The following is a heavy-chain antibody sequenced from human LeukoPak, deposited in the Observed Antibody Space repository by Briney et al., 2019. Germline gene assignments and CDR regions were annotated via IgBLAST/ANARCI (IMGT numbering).Heavy chain of an antibody. CDR2: ISAYNGNT. D-gene: IGHD3-10*01. Sequence: SVKLSCKAAGYTFTSYGISWVRQAPGQGLEWMGWISAYNGNTNYEQKLHGRVTMTTDTSTSTAYMELRSLRSDDTAVYYCARAPLTLWFGQNSDYWGQGTLVTVSS. V-gene: IGHV1-18*01. CDR3: ARAPLTLWFGQNSDY. CDR1: GYTFTSYG. J-gene: IGHJ4*02.